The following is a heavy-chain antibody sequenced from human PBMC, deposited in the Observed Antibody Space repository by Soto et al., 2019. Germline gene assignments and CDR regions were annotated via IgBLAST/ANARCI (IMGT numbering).Heavy chain of an antibody. CDR1: GFTFSSYS. J-gene: IGHJ6*02. CDR3: ARDGDHPAMDV. V-gene: IGHV3-21*01. Sequence: PXESLRLSCAASGFTFSSYSMNWVRQAPGKGLEWVSSISSSSSYIYYADSVKGRFTISRDNAKNSLYLQMNSLRAEDTAVYYCARDGDHPAMDVWGQGTTVTVSS. CDR2: ISSSSSYI. D-gene: IGHD7-27*01.